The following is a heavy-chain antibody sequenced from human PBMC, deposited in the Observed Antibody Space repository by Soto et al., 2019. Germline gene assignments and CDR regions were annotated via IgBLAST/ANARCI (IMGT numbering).Heavy chain of an antibody. Sequence: GESLKISCQGSGYIFSYNWITWVRQLPGKGLAWMGTIDPIDSFTNYSPSFEGHVTMSVDKTITTAYLEWRSLKASGTALYYCTRHGCGGDCSPYYFDYWGQGALVTV. D-gene: IGHD2-21*02. CDR2: IDPIDSFT. J-gene: IGHJ4*02. CDR1: GYIFSYNW. V-gene: IGHV5-10-1*01. CDR3: TRHGCGGDCSPYYFDY.